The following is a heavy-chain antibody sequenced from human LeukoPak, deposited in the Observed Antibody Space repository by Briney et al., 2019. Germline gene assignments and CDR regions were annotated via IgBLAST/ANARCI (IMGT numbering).Heavy chain of an antibody. D-gene: IGHD4-17*01. CDR3: ARSSDYGDYYYMDD. Sequence: ASVKVSCKASGYTFTSYGISWVRQAPGQGLEWMGGIIPIFGTANYAQKFQGRVTITADESTSTAYMELSSLRSEDTAVYYCARSSDYGDYYYMDDWGKGTTVTISS. CDR1: GYTFTSYG. CDR2: IIPIFGTA. J-gene: IGHJ6*03. V-gene: IGHV1-69*13.